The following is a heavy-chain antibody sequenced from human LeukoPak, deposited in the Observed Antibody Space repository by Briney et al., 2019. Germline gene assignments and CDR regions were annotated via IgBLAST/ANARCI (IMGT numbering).Heavy chain of an antibody. V-gene: IGHV4-4*09. J-gene: IGHJ4*02. CDR1: GVSISSFY. Sequence: SETLSLTCTVSGVSISSFYWSWIRQPPGKGLEWIAYISPSGSTKYNPSLTGRVTISSDTSQSQLSLKLSSVTAADTAMYYCARYGASPTHVDYWGQGTLVTVSS. CDR3: ARYGASPTHVDY. D-gene: IGHD4-17*01. CDR2: ISPSGST.